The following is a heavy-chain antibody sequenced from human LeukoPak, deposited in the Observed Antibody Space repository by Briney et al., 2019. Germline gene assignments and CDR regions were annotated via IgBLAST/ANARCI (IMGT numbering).Heavy chain of an antibody. J-gene: IGHJ4*02. CDR2: ISWNSGSI. CDR1: GFTFDDYA. V-gene: IGHV3-9*01. CDR3: AKDPSLAPRYYFDY. Sequence: GRSLRLFCAASGFTFDDYAMHWVRQAPGKGLEWVSGISWNSGSIGYADSVKGRFTISRDNAKNSLYLQMNSLRAEDTALYYCAKDPSLAPRYYFDYWGQGTLVTVSS.